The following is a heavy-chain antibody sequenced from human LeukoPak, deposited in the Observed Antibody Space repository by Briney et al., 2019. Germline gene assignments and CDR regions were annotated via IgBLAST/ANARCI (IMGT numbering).Heavy chain of an antibody. CDR3: ARARRDCSGGSCYSYYFDF. D-gene: IGHD2-15*01. Sequence: PGGSLRLSCAASGFTFSDYDMNWVRQAPGKGLEFVSAINRYGDSTYYANSVKGRFTISRDDSKNTVYLQMGSLRAEDMAVYYCARARRDCSGGSCYSYYFDFWGQGTLVTVSS. J-gene: IGHJ4*02. CDR1: GFTFSDYD. CDR2: INRYGDST. V-gene: IGHV3-64*01.